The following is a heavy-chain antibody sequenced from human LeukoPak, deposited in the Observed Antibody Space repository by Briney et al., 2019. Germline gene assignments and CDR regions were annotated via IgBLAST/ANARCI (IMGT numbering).Heavy chain of an antibody. D-gene: IGHD3-22*01. Sequence: ASVKVSCKASGYTFTGYYMHWVRQAPGQGLEWMGWINPNSGGTNYAQKFQGRVTMTRDTSISTAYMELSRLRSDDTAVYYCARDSHRDYCDSSGYHIWGQGTMVTVSS. CDR3: ARDSHRDYCDSSGYHI. J-gene: IGHJ3*02. CDR2: INPNSGGT. CDR1: GYTFTGYY. V-gene: IGHV1-2*02.